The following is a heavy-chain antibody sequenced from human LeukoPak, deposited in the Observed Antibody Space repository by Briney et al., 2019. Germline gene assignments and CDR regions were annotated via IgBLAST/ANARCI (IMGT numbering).Heavy chain of an antibody. CDR1: GGSFSGYY. Sequence: SETLSLTCAVYGGSFSGYYWSWIRQPPGKGLEWIGEINHSGSTNYNPSLKSRVTISVDTSKTQFSLKLSSVTAADTAVYYCARDAGSYGDYSIYWYFDLWGRGTLVTVSS. D-gene: IGHD4-17*01. CDR2: INHSGST. CDR3: ARDAGSYGDYSIYWYFDL. J-gene: IGHJ2*01. V-gene: IGHV4-34*01.